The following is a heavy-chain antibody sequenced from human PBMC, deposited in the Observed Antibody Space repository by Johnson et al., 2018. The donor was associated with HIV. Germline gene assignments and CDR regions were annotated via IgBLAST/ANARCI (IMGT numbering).Heavy chain of an antibody. CDR3: AREVGNAGAFDI. Sequence: VQLVESGGSLVQPGGSLRLSCAASGFTVSSTYMSWVRQAPGKGLEWVSAIYSGGSTYYADSVKGRFTISRDNSKNTLDLQMNSLRAEDTAVYYCAREVGNAGAFDIWGQGTMVTVSS. V-gene: IGHV3-53*01. CDR2: IYSGGST. CDR1: GFTVSSTY. J-gene: IGHJ3*02. D-gene: IGHD1-26*01.